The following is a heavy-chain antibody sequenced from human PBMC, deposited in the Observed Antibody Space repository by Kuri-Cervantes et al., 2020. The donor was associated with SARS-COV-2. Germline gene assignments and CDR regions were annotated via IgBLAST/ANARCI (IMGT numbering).Heavy chain of an antibody. J-gene: IGHJ4*02. Sequence: ASVKVSCKASGYTFTSYGISWVRQAPGQGLEWMGWINPNSGGTNYAQKFQGRVTMTRDTSISTAYMELSGLRSDDTAVYYCASAPYYYDSSGYPDYWGQGTLVTVSS. CDR1: GYTFTSYG. CDR2: INPNSGGT. D-gene: IGHD3-22*01. V-gene: IGHV1-2*02. CDR3: ASAPYYYDSSGYPDY.